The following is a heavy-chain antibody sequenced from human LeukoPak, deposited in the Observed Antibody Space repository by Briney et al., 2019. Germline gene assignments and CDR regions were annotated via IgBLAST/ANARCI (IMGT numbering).Heavy chain of an antibody. J-gene: IGHJ3*02. CDR3: ARRQAPEKYYDFWSGYSDAFDI. D-gene: IGHD3-3*01. V-gene: IGHV4-59*01. CDR2: IYYSGST. Sequence: SETLSLTCTVSGGSISSYYWSWIRQPPGKGLEWIGYIYYSGSTNYNPSLKSRVTISVDTSKNQFSLKLSSVTAADTAVYYCARRQAPEKYYDFWSGYSDAFDIRGQGTMVTVSS. CDR1: GGSISSYY.